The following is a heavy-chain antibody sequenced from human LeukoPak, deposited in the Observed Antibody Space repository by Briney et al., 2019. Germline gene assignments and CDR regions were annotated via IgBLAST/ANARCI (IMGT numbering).Heavy chain of an antibody. Sequence: GASVKVSCKASGYTFTSYYMHWVRQAPGQGLEWMGIINPSGGSTSYAQKFQGRVTMTRNTSISTAYMELSSLRSEDTAVYYCARVVGYSSGWYLFLPGEKRYYYGMDVWGQGTTVTVSS. D-gene: IGHD6-19*01. V-gene: IGHV1-46*01. J-gene: IGHJ6*02. CDR3: ARVVGYSSGWYLFLPGEKRYYYGMDV. CDR1: GYTFTSYY. CDR2: INPSGGST.